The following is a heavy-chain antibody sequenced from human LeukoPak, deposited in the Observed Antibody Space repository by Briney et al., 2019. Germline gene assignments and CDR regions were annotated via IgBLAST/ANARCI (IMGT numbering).Heavy chain of an antibody. J-gene: IGHJ6*03. CDR2: IYTSGST. V-gene: IGHV4-4*07. Sequence: SETLSLTCTVSGGSISSYYWSWIRQPAGKGLEWIGRIYTSGSTNYNPSLKSRVTISVDTSKNQFSLKLSSVTAADTAVYYCAREGVGSYYYYYMDVWGKGTTVTISS. CDR1: GGSISSYY. CDR3: AREGVGSYYYYYMDV. D-gene: IGHD1-26*01.